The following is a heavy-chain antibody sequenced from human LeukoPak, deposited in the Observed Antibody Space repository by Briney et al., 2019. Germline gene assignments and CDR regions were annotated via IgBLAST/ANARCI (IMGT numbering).Heavy chain of an antibody. D-gene: IGHD3-22*01. CDR2: ISDIGRST. Sequence: PGGSLRLSCAASGFTFSDYYMIWIRQAPGKGLEWVSTISDIGRSTYYADFVKGRFTVSRDNPKNTVYLQMSSLRADDTAFYYCAKLDGSDTRYDNIDFWGQGTLVTVSS. CDR1: GFTFSDYY. V-gene: IGHV3-23*01. CDR3: AKLDGSDTRYDNIDF. J-gene: IGHJ4*02.